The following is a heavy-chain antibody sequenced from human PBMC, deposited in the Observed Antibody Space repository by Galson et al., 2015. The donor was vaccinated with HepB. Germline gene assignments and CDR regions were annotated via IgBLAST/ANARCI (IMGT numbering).Heavy chain of an antibody. D-gene: IGHD5-18*01. CDR1: GDSISNSANY. J-gene: IGHJ1*01. CDR3: ARQVPGYNNGYFPLGQLHKIDH. CDR2: IYYRGPT. Sequence: SETLFLTCSVSGDSISNSANYWAWIRQPPGKGLEWIGSIYYRGPTYYNPPLMVRATVSLDTSKNQFSLKLSSATAADTAVYYCARQVPGYNNGYFPLGQLHKIDHWGQGILVTVPS. V-gene: IGHV4-39*01.